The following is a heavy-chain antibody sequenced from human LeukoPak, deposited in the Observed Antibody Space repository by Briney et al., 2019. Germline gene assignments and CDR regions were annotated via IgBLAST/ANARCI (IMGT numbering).Heavy chain of an antibody. CDR1: GFTFSSYD. CDR3: VRDLILVWTPGDDFDH. J-gene: IGHJ4*02. V-gene: IGHV3-48*04. CDR2: VSSSSSII. D-gene: IGHD3-16*01. Sequence: GGPLRLSCAASGFTFSSYDMNWVRQAPGKGLEWVSYVSSSSSIIQYADSVKGRFTISRDNAKNSLYLQLDSLRAEDTAVYYCVRDLILVWTPGDDFDHWGQGTLVTVSS.